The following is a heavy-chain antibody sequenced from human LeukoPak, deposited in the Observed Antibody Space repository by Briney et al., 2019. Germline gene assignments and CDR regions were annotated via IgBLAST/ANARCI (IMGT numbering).Heavy chain of an antibody. CDR1: GGSFSGYY. J-gene: IGHJ6*03. CDR3: ASTVVRYYYYYMDV. D-gene: IGHD3-10*01. CDR2: IYHSGST. Sequence: SETLSLTCAVYGGSFSGYYWSWIRQPPGKGLEWIGEIYHSGSTNYNPSLKSRVTISVDKSKNQFSLKLSSVTAADTAVYYCASTVVRYYYYYMDVWGKGTTVTVSS. V-gene: IGHV4-34*01.